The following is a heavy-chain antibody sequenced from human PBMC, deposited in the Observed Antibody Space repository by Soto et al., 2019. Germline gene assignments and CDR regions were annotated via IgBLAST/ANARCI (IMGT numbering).Heavy chain of an antibody. CDR3: ARYHVDTAMVPRNGMDV. Sequence: QVQLVESGGGVVQPGRSLRLSCAASGFTFSSYAMHWVRQAPGKGLEWVAVISYDGSNKYYADSVKGRFTISRDNSKNTLYLQMNSLRAEDTAVYYCARYHVDTAMVPRNGMDVWGQGTTVTVSS. J-gene: IGHJ6*02. D-gene: IGHD5-18*01. V-gene: IGHV3-30-3*01. CDR2: ISYDGSNK. CDR1: GFTFSSYA.